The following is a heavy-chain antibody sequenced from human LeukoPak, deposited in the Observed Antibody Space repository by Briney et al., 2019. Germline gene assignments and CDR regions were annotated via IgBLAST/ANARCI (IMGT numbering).Heavy chain of an antibody. Sequence: GESLKISCKGSGYSFSTYWIAWVRQMPGKGLEWMGMIYPGDSDTRYSPSFRGQVTISADKSITTAYLQWSGLKASDTAMYYCARRSGVYCSGSSCYSGGWFDPWGQGTLVTVSS. CDR1: GYSFSTYW. CDR2: IYPGDSDT. D-gene: IGHD2-15*01. J-gene: IGHJ5*02. CDR3: ARRSGVYCSGSSCYSGGWFDP. V-gene: IGHV5-51*01.